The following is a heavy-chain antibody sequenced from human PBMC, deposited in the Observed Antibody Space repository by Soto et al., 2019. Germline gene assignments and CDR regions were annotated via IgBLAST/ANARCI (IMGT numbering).Heavy chain of an antibody. CDR1: GFTFSSYA. Sequence: GGSLRLSCASSGFTFSSYAMHWVRQAPGKGLEWVGFIWYDGSNTFYAESVKGRFTISRDNSKNTVYLQINARRAEDTAVYYCARDFSMVIAAPGYWGQGPLVTVSP. D-gene: IGHD5-12*01. J-gene: IGHJ4*02. V-gene: IGHV3-33*01. CDR3: ARDFSMVIAAPGY. CDR2: IWYDGSNT.